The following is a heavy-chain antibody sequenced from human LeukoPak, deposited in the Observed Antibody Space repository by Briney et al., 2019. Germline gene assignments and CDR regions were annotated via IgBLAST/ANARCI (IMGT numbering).Heavy chain of an antibody. CDR3: ARAYCSGGSCYPLDAYDY. V-gene: IGHV4-59*01. CDR1: GGSISSYS. J-gene: IGHJ4*02. CDR2: IYYSGST. Sequence: PSETLSLTCTVSGGSISSYSWNWIRQPPGKGLEWIGYIYYSGSTNYNPSLKSRVTISVDTSKNQFSLKLSSVTAADTAVYYCARAYCSGGSCYPLDAYDYWGQGTLVTVSS. D-gene: IGHD2-15*01.